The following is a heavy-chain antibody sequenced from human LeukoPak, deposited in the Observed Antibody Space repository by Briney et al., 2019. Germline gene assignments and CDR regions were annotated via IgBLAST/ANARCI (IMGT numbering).Heavy chain of an antibody. CDR2: ISSSGSTT. CDR1: GFTFSDYY. Sequence: GGSLRLSCAASGFTFSDYYMSWIRQAPGKGLEWVSYISSSGSTTYYADSVKGRFTISRDNAKNSLYLQMNSLRAEDTAVYYCARSSSGSYRSNYFDYWGQGTLVTVSS. D-gene: IGHD1-26*01. CDR3: ARSSSGSYRSNYFDY. J-gene: IGHJ4*02. V-gene: IGHV3-11*01.